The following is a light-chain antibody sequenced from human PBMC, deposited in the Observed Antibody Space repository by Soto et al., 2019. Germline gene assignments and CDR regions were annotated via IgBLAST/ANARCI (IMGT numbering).Light chain of an antibody. CDR3: MQAQQTPST. V-gene: IGKV2-28*01. J-gene: IGKJ3*01. Sequence: DIVMTQSPLSLPVTPGEPASISCRSSQSLLHSNGYNYLDWYLQKPGQSPQLMIYLGSNRASGVPDRFSGSGSGTEFTLKISRVEAEDGGVYYCMQAQQTPSTFGPGTKVYSK. CDR1: QSLLHSNGYNY. CDR2: LGS.